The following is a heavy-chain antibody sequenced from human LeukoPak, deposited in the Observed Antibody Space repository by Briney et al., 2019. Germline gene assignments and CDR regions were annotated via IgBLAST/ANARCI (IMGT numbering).Heavy chain of an antibody. CDR3: ARAYDSSGYYPEYFQD. D-gene: IGHD3-22*01. Sequence: GGSLRLSCAVSGFTLNSYWMSWVRQAPGKGLEWVANIKQDGSEKSYVDSVKGRFTISRDNTKKSLHLQMNSLRADDTAVYYCARAYDSSGYYPEYFQDWGQGTLVTVSS. CDR1: GFTLNSYW. J-gene: IGHJ1*01. V-gene: IGHV3-7*05. CDR2: IKQDGSEK.